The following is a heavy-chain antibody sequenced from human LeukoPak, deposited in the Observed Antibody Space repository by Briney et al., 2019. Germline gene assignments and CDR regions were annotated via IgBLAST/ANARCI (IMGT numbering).Heavy chain of an antibody. D-gene: IGHD1-7*01. CDR1: GGSISSYY. V-gene: IGHV4-59*01. CDR2: IYYSGSA. CDR3: ARGSRELYYFDY. Sequence: SETLSLTCTVSGGSISSYYWSWVRQPPGKGLEWIGYIYYSGSAKYNPSLKSRVTISVDASKTQFSLKLNSVTAADTAVYYCARGSRELYYFDYWGQGTLVTVSS. J-gene: IGHJ4*02.